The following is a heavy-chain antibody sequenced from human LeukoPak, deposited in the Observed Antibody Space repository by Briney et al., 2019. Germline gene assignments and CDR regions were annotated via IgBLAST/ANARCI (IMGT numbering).Heavy chain of an antibody. Sequence: KTSETLSLTCTVSGGSISSYYWSWIRQPAGKGLEWIGRIYTSGSTNYNPSLKSRVTMSVDTSKNQFSLKLSSVTAADTAVYYCARGEYYYDSSGYDLNYWGQGTLVTVSS. V-gene: IGHV4-4*07. J-gene: IGHJ4*02. CDR1: GGSISSYY. CDR2: IYTSGST. CDR3: ARGEYYYDSSGYDLNY. D-gene: IGHD3-22*01.